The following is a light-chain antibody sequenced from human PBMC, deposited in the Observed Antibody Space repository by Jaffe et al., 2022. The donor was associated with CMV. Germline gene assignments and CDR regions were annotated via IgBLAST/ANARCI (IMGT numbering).Light chain of an antibody. CDR2: KIT. CDR3: SSYAGSKYDIV. CDR1: SSDIGTYNF. Sequence: QSALTQPPSASGSPGQSVTISCTGTSSDIGTYNFVSWYQHHPGKAPKLMISKITERASGVPDRFSGSKSGNTASLTVSGLQAEDEADYYCSSYAGSKYDIVFGGGTKLTVL. V-gene: IGLV2-8*01. J-gene: IGLJ2*01.